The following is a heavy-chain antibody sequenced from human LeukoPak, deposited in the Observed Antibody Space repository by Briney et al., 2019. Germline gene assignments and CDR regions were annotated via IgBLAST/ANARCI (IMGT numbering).Heavy chain of an antibody. Sequence: GGSLRLSCAASGFTFSSYAMHWVRQAPGKGLEWVAVISYDGSNKYYADSVKGRFTISRDNSKNSLYLQMNSLRAEDTAVYYCPRDYYGLNWFDPWGEGTLVTVSS. V-gene: IGHV3-30*04. J-gene: IGHJ5*02. D-gene: IGHD3-10*01. CDR2: ISYDGSNK. CDR1: GFTFSSYA. CDR3: PRDYYGLNWFDP.